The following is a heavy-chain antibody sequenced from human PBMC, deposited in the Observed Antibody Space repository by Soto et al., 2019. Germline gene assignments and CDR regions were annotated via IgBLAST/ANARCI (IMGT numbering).Heavy chain of an antibody. J-gene: IGHJ2*01. D-gene: IGHD1-26*01. CDR3: ARVGQGAWYFDL. CDR1: GFSFSSYW. V-gene: IGHV3-74*01. Sequence: EVQLVESGGGLVQPGGSLRLSCAASGFSFSSYWMHWVSQAPGKGLVWVSRIKTDGSIITYADSVKGRFTISRDNAKNTLYLQMNTLSAEDTAVYFCARVGQGAWYFDLWGRGTLVTVSS. CDR2: IKTDGSII.